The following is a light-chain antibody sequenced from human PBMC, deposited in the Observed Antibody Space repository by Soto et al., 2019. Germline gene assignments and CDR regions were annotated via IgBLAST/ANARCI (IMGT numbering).Light chain of an antibody. CDR1: QSVSNNY. V-gene: IGKV3-20*01. CDR2: GAS. Sequence: EIVLTQSPGTVSLSPGERATLSCRASQSVSNNYLAWYQQKPGQAPRLLIYGASSRATGIPDRFSGSGSGTDFTLTISRLEPEDFAVYYCQQYGSSRTFGQGTKVDIK. J-gene: IGKJ1*01. CDR3: QQYGSSRT.